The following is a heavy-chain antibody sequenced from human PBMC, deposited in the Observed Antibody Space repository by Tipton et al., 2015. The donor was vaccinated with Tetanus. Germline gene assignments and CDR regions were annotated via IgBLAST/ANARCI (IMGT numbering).Heavy chain of an antibody. D-gene: IGHD3-3*01. CDR3: ARDPAVLRFLEWLPDWYFAL. V-gene: IGHV4-59*06. Sequence: TLSLTCAVSGGSSSSFYWSWIRQPPGGGLEWIGNIYHRGSTYYNPSLKSRVTISVDTSKNQFSLKLSSVTAADTAVYYCARDPAVLRFLEWLPDWYFALWGRGTLVTVSS. CDR1: GGSSSSFY. J-gene: IGHJ2*01. CDR2: IYHRGST.